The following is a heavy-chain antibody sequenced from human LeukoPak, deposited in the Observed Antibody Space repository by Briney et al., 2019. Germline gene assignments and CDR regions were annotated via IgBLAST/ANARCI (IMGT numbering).Heavy chain of an antibody. CDR2: IIPIFGTA. Sequence: SVKVSCKASGGTFSSYAISWVRQAPGQGREWMGGIIPIFGTANYAQKFQGRVTMTADESTSTAYMELSSLRSEDTAVYYCARVDGLIAVVGTDGYYYMDVWGKGTTVTASS. V-gene: IGHV1-69*13. CDR1: GGTFSSYA. CDR3: ARVDGLIAVVGTDGYYYMDV. J-gene: IGHJ6*03. D-gene: IGHD6-19*01.